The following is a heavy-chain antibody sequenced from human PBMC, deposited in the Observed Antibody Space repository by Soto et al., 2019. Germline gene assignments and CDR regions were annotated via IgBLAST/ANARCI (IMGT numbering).Heavy chain of an antibody. J-gene: IGHJ5*02. CDR1: GFTFSDSW. D-gene: IGHD4-4*01. CDR3: VRGGSNYAS. Sequence: EVQLVESGGGLVQPGGSLRLSCTASGFTFSDSWMTWVRQAPGKGLEWVARLKPDESEKKYADSVKGRFSISIDNAKNSMYLQMDSLRGEDTALYYCVRGGSNYASWGQGTLGTVS. V-gene: IGHV3-7*01. CDR2: LKPDESEK.